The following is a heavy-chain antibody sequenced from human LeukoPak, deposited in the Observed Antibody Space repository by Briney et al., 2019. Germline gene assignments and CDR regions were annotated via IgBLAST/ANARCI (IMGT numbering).Heavy chain of an antibody. CDR1: GFTFDDYA. V-gene: IGHV3-9*01. CDR2: ISWNSGSI. Sequence: GGSLRLSCAASGFTFDDYAMHWVRQAPGKGLEWVSGISWNSGSIGYADSVKGRFTISRDNAKNSLYLQMNSLRAEDTALYYCAKGGYYYDSSEENWFDPWGQGALVTVSS. D-gene: IGHD3-22*01. J-gene: IGHJ5*02. CDR3: AKGGYYYDSSEENWFDP.